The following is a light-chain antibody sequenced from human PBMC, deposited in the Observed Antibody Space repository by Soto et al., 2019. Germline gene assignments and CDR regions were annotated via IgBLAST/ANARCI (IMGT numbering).Light chain of an antibody. CDR1: QTISSR. J-gene: IGKJ1*01. CDR3: QQYNTYPWT. CDR2: DAS. Sequence: DIQMTQSPFTLSASVGDRVTITCRASQTISSRLAWHQQKPGKAPKVLISDASSLKSGVPSRFSGSGSGTEFTLTISSLQPDDFATYYCQQYNTYPWTFGQGTKVDIK. V-gene: IGKV1-5*01.